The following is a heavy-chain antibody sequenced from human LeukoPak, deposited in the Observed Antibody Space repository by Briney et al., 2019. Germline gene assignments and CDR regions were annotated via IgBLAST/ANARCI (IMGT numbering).Heavy chain of an antibody. CDR1: GYSISSGYF. CDR2: IYHSEST. Sequence: PSETLSLTCTVSGYSISSGYFWGWIRQPPGKGLEWIGSIYHSESTYYNLSLKSRVTVSVDTSKNQFSLKLSSVTAADTAVYYCARVDSGGSGTPGAFDIWGQGTMVTVSS. J-gene: IGHJ3*02. CDR3: ARVDSGGSGTPGAFDI. D-gene: IGHD3-10*01. V-gene: IGHV4-38-2*02.